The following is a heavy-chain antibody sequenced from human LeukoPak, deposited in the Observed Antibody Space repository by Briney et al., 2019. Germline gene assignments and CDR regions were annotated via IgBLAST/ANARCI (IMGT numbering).Heavy chain of an antibody. CDR2: IYYSGST. D-gene: IGHD3-9*01. CDR1: GGSISSYY. Sequence: SETLSLTCTVSGGSISSYYWSWIRQPPGKGLEWIGYIYYSGSTNYNPSLKSRVTISVDTSKNQFSLMLSSVTAADTAVYYCARSSLTIAPYYYYYMDVWGKGTTVTVSS. V-gene: IGHV4-59*01. J-gene: IGHJ6*03. CDR3: ARSSLTIAPYYYYYMDV.